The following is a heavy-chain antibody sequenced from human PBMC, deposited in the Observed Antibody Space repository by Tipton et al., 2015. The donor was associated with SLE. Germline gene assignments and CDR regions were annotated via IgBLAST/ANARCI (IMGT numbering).Heavy chain of an antibody. Sequence: SLRLSCAASGFTFSRYAMHWVCQAPGKGLEWVAVIWFDGSNKYYGDSVQGRFTISRDNSKNSVYLEMNSQRVEDTAVYYCARESGNSTRVFDFWDQGSLVSVSS. CDR3: ARESGNSTRVFDF. D-gene: IGHD3-3*01. J-gene: IGHJ4*02. CDR2: IWFDGSNK. V-gene: IGHV3-33*01. CDR1: GFTFSRYA.